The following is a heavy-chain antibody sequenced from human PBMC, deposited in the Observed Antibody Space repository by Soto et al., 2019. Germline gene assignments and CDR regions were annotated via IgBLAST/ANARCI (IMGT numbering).Heavy chain of an antibody. CDR3: ARDKRNYYDSSGYPRY. D-gene: IGHD3-22*01. Sequence: GGSLRLSCAASGFSLSDYWMHWVRQVPGKGLLWVARISYDGSITTYADSVKGRFTISRDNSKNTLYLQMNSLRVEDTAVYYCARDKRNYYDSSGYPRYWGQGTLVTVSS. J-gene: IGHJ4*02. V-gene: IGHV3-74*03. CDR1: GFSLSDYW. CDR2: ISYDGSIT.